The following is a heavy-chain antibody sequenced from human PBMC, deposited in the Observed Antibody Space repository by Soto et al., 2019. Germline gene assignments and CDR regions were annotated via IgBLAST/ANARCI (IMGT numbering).Heavy chain of an antibody. J-gene: IGHJ4*02. CDR2: IYYSGST. D-gene: IGHD6-25*01. CDR3: ARADPPGGGPSY. Sequence: LSLTCTVSGGSISSGDYYWSWIRQPPGKGLEWIGYIYYSGSTYYNPSLKSRVTISVDTSKNQFSLKLSSVTAADTAVYYCARADPPGGGPSYWGQGTLVTVSS. V-gene: IGHV4-30-4*01. CDR1: GGSISSGDYY.